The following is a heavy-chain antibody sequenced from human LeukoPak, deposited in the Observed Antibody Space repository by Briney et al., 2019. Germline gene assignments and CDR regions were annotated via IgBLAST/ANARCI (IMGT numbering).Heavy chain of an antibody. Sequence: ASVKVSCKPSGYALTSYGISWVRQAPGQGLEWMGWISAYNGNTNYAQKFQGRVAMTTDRSRTTAFIEVTSLTYDDTAVYYCARGTRASFFDIWGQGTMVTVSP. V-gene: IGHV1-18*01. CDR1: GYALTSYG. J-gene: IGHJ3*02. CDR3: ARGTRASFFDI. CDR2: ISAYNGNT.